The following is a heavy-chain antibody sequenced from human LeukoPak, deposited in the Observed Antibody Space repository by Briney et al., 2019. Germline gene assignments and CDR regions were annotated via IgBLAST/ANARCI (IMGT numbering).Heavy chain of an antibody. CDR3: ARDATGSSPCPWFDP. J-gene: IGHJ5*02. CDR1: GFTFSDYY. V-gene: IGHV3-11*01. D-gene: IGHD2-15*01. Sequence: PGGSLRLSCAASGFTFSDYYMSWIRQAPGKGLEWVSYISSSGSTIYYADSVKGRFTISRDNAKNSLYLQMNSLRAEDTAVYYCARDATGSSPCPWFDPWGQGTLVTVSS. CDR2: ISSSGSTI.